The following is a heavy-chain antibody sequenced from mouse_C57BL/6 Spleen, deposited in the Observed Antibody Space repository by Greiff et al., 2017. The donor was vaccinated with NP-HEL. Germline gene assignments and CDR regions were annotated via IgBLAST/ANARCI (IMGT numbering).Heavy chain of an antibody. CDR3: ARDTYFDY. J-gene: IGHJ2*01. V-gene: IGHV7-1*01. CDR2: SRNKANDYTT. Sequence: EVKLVESGGGLVQSGRSLRLSCATSGFTFSDFYMEWVRQAPGKGLEWIAASRNKANDYTTEYSASVKGRFIVSRDTSQSILYLQMNALRAEDTAIYYCARDTYFDYWGQGTTLTVSS. CDR1: GFTFSDFY.